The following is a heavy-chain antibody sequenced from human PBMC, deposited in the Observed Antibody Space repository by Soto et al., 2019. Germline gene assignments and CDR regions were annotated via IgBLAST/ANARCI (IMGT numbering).Heavy chain of an antibody. CDR1: GGSISSYY. V-gene: IGHV4-59*12. CDR3: ARGTTVTTLPFDY. J-gene: IGHJ4*02. D-gene: IGHD4-17*01. Sequence: SDTLSLTCTVSGGSISSYYWSWIRQPPGKGLEWIGYIYYSGSTNYNPSLKSRVTISVDTSKNQFSLKLSSVTAADTAVYYCARGTTVTTLPFDYWGQGTLVTVSS. CDR2: IYYSGST.